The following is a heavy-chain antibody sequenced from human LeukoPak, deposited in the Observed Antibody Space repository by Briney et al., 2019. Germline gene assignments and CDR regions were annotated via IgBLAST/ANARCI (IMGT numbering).Heavy chain of an antibody. D-gene: IGHD3-10*02. V-gene: IGHV4-4*07. Sequence: SETLSLTCSVSGGSTSDYYWNWIRQPAGQGLEWLGRIYYTGNTAYNPSLESRLSMSLDTARNQFSLKVTSVTAADTAVYYCARGGTLFTYFDSWGQGALVTVSS. CDR1: GGSTSDYY. J-gene: IGHJ4*02. CDR3: ARGGTLFTYFDS. CDR2: IYYTGNT.